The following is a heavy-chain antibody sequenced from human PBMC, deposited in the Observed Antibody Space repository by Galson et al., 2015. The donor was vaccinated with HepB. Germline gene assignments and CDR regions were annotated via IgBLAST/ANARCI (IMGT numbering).Heavy chain of an antibody. CDR1: GYSFISYA. CDR3: ARVGPRRYYDWERNNWFDP. J-gene: IGHJ5*02. V-gene: IGHV1-3*01. D-gene: IGHD3-9*01. CDR2: INPGNGNT. Sequence: SCKAFGYSFISYAMHWVRQAPGQRLEWMGWINPGNGNTEYSEKFQGRVTITRDTSATTVYLELSSLRSEDTAVYYCARVGPRRYYDWERNNWFDPWGQGTLVTVSS.